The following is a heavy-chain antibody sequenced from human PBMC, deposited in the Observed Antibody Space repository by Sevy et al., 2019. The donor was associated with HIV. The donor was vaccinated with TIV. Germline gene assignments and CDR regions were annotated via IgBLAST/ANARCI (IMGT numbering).Heavy chain of an antibody. CDR3: TTDTSTGYFDWLLDFDY. V-gene: IGHV3-15*01. CDR2: IQSKTDGGTT. CDR1: GFTFSSAW. D-gene: IGHD3-9*01. J-gene: IGHJ4*02. Sequence: GGSLRLSCAASGFTFSSAWMSWVRQAPGKGLEWVGRIQSKTDGGTTDYAASVKGRFTILRDDSVNTLYLQMNSLTTDDTVVYYCTTDTSTGYFDWLLDFDYWGQGTLVTVSS.